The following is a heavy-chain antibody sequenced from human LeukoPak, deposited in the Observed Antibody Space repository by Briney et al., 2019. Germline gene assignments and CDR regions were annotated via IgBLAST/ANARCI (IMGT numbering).Heavy chain of an antibody. CDR3: AKGPDGSSWNGFDY. D-gene: IGHD6-13*01. CDR1: GLTFSNFP. CDR2: IRYDGSNK. Sequence: PGGSPRLSCAVSGLTFSNFPMHWVRQAPGKGLEWVAFIRYDGSNKYYADSVKGRFTISRDNSKNTLYLQMNSLRAEDTAVYYCAKGPDGSSWNGFDYWGQGTLVTVSS. V-gene: IGHV3-30*02. J-gene: IGHJ4*02.